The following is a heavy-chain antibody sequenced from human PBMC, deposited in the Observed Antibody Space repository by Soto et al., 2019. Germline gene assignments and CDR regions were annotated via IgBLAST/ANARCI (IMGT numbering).Heavy chain of an antibody. V-gene: IGHV4-4*07. CDR1: GGSISSYY. D-gene: IGHD3-22*01. Sequence: SETLSLTCTVSGGSISSYYWSWIRQPAGKGPEWIGRIYTSGSTNYNPSLKSRVTMSVDTSKNQFSLKLSSVTAADTAVYYCARGEPYYYDSSGYYYHYYGMDVWGQGTTVTVSS. CDR3: ARGEPYYYDSSGYYYHYYGMDV. CDR2: IYTSGST. J-gene: IGHJ6*02.